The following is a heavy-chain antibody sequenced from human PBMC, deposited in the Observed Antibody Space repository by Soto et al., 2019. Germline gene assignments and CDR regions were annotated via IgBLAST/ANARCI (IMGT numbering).Heavy chain of an antibody. Sequence: GGSLRLSCAASGFTFSDYYMSWIRQAPGKGLEGVSYISSSGSTIYYADSVKGRFTISRDNAKNSLYLQINSLSAEDTAVYYCARDLTGGGWYNAFEIWHQGRMVTVSS. CDR2: ISSSGSTI. CDR3: ARDLTGGGWYNAFEI. J-gene: IGHJ3*02. CDR1: GFTFSDYY. V-gene: IGHV3-11*01. D-gene: IGHD6-19*01.